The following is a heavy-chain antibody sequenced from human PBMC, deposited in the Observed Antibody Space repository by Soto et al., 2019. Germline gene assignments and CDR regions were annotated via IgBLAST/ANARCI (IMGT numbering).Heavy chain of an antibody. Sequence: QVQLVESGGGVVQPGRSLRLSCAASGFTFSSYGMHWVRQAPGKGLEWVAVIWYDGSNKYYADSVKGRFTISRDNSKNTLYLQMNSLRGEDTAVYYCARDPLPAAIRSHVDYWGQVTIVTVSS. V-gene: IGHV3-33*01. J-gene: IGHJ4*02. CDR1: GFTFSSYG. CDR2: IWYDGSNK. D-gene: IGHD2-2*01. CDR3: ARDPLPAAIRSHVDY.